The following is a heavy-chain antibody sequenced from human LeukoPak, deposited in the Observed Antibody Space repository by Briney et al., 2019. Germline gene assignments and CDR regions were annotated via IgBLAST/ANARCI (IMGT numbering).Heavy chain of an antibody. Sequence: PGGSLRLSCAASGFTFISYNMNWVRQPPGKGLEWVSSISSSSGHIHYADSVKGRFTISRDNANNSLYLQMNSLRDEDTAVYYCARDPGTVADPYFDYWGQGSLVTVSS. D-gene: IGHD6-19*01. CDR2: ISSSSGHI. V-gene: IGHV3-21*01. CDR3: ARDPGTVADPYFDY. CDR1: GFTFISYN. J-gene: IGHJ4*02.